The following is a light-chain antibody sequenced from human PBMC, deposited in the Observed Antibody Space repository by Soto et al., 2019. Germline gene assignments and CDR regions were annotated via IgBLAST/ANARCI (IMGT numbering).Light chain of an antibody. J-gene: IGLJ3*02. V-gene: IGLV7-43*01. CDR3: LLYYGGSQSWV. CDR1: AGAVTSGSS. CDR2: GTS. Sequence: QAVVTQEPSLTVSPGGTVTLTCASSAGAVTSGSSPNWFQQKPGQVPRPLIYGTSNKLSWTPARFSGSLLGGKAALTVTGVQPEDEGDYYCLLYYGGSQSWVFGGGTMLTVL.